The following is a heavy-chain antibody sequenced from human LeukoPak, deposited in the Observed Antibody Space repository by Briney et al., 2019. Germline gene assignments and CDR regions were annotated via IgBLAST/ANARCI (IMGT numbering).Heavy chain of an antibody. J-gene: IGHJ4*02. D-gene: IGHD1-26*01. CDR1: GYIFTGDY. CDR2: INPNSGGT. CDR3: ARVYPAVVGATLGLDY. Sequence: ASVRVSCKASGYIFTGDYMYWVRQAPGRWLEWMGGINPNSGGTNYAQKFQGRVTMTRDTSISTAYMELSRLRSDDTAVYYCARVYPAVVGATLGLDYWGQGTLVTVSS. V-gene: IGHV1-2*02.